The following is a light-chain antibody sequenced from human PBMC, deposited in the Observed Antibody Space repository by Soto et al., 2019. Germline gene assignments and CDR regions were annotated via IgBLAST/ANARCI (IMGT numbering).Light chain of an antibody. J-gene: IGKJ1*01. CDR3: QQYNSYWT. Sequence: DIQMTQSPSTLSASVGDRVTITCRASQSISSWLAWYQQKPGKAPKLLIYKASSLESGVPSRFRGSGSGTEFTLTISSLQPDDIATYYFQQYNSYWTFGQGTKVEIK. V-gene: IGKV1-5*03. CDR1: QSISSW. CDR2: KAS.